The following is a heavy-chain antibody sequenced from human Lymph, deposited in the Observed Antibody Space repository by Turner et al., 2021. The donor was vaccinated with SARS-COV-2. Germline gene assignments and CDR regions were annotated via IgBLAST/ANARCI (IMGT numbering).Heavy chain of an antibody. CDR1: GGTFSTYA. V-gene: IGHV1-69*10. CDR2: TIPIFGIA. CDR3: ARDATGPLGY. D-gene: IGHD1-1*01. J-gene: IGHJ4*02. Sequence: QVQLVQSGAEVKKPGSSVKVSCKASGGTFSTYAISWVRQAPGQGLEGLGGTIPIFGIANYAQKFQGRVTITADKFTSTAYMELSSLRSEDTAVYYCARDATGPLGYWGRGTLVTVSS.